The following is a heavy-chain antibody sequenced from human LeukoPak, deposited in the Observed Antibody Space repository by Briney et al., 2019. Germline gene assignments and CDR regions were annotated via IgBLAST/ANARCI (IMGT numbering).Heavy chain of an antibody. CDR2: ISGSGDTT. D-gene: IGHD3-10*01. CDR3: ATNYYASGSHEYFQH. CDR1: GFTSSSYA. V-gene: IGHV3-23*01. J-gene: IGHJ1*01. Sequence: GGSLRLSCAASGFTSSSYALRWVREGPGKGLEWVSVISGSGDTTYYADSVKGRFTISRDNSKNTLYLQMNSLRAEDTAVYYCATNYYASGSHEYFQHWGQGTLVTVSS.